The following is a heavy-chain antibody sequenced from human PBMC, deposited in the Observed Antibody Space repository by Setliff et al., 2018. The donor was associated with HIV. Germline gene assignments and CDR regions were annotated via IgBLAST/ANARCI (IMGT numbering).Heavy chain of an antibody. CDR2: IYTDGST. D-gene: IGHD5-12*01. CDR1: GGSIASGDYY. J-gene: IGHJ4*01. Sequence: SETLSLTCTVSGGSIASGDYYWSWIRQPPGKGLEWIGYIYTDGSTNYNPSFGSRVTISVDSSKNQFSLKLSSVTAADTAVYYCARDARWLQFPYFDYWGQGTLVTVSS. V-gene: IGHV4-61*08. CDR3: ARDARWLQFPYFDY.